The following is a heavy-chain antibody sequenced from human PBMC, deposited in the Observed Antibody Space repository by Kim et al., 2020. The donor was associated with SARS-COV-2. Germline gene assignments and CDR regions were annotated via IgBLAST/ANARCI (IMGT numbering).Heavy chain of an antibody. V-gene: IGHV1-3*01. CDR1: GYTFTSYA. CDR3: ARDRGWEQLYDAFDM. CDR2: IYPGNGNT. J-gene: IGHJ3*02. Sequence: ASVKVSCKASGYTFTSYAIHWVRQAPGQRLEWLGWIYPGNGNTKYSQTFQGRVTITSDTSASTTYVELSSLKSEDTAVYYCARDRGWEQLYDAFDMWGQGTMVTVSS. D-gene: IGHD1-26*01.